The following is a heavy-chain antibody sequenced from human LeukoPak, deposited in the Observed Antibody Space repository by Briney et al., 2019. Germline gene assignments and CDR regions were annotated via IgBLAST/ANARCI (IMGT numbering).Heavy chain of an antibody. V-gene: IGHV3-21*01. Sequence: GGSLRLSCAASGFTLSSYSMNWVRQAPGKGLEWVASISGTGNYIYYADSVKGRFTISRDNAKNSLYLQMNSLRAEDTAVYYCARDRSGGPDAFDLWGQGTMVTVSS. CDR3: ARDRSGGPDAFDL. CDR2: ISGTGNYI. J-gene: IGHJ3*01. CDR1: GFTLSSYS. D-gene: IGHD2-15*01.